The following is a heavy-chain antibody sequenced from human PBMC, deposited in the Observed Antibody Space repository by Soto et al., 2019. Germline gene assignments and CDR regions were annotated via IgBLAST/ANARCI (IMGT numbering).Heavy chain of an antibody. Sequence: QVQLQESGPGLVKPSETLSLTCTVSGGSISSYYWSWIRQPPGKGLEWIGYIYYSGSTNYNPSLKSPVTRSVDTSNTQFSLTLSSVTAADTAVYYCARFFGYSYGHNWFDPWGQGTLVTVSS. J-gene: IGHJ5*02. V-gene: IGHV4-59*08. D-gene: IGHD5-18*01. CDR1: GGSISSYY. CDR3: ARFFGYSYGHNWFDP. CDR2: IYYSGST.